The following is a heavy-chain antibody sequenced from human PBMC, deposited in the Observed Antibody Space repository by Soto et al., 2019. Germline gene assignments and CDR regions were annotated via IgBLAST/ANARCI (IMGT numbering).Heavy chain of an antibody. J-gene: IGHJ4*02. CDR3: ARGAGYDILSGDYVEHHY. V-gene: IGHV1-46*01. CDR2: INPSGGST. D-gene: IGHD3-9*01. CDR1: GYTFTSYY. Sequence: QVQLVQSGAEVKKPGASVKVSCKASGYTFTSYYMHWVRQAPGQGLEWMGIINPSGGSTSYAQKFQGRVTMTRDTCTSTVYMELSSLRSEDPAVYYCARGAGYDILSGDYVEHHYWGPGTMVTVAA.